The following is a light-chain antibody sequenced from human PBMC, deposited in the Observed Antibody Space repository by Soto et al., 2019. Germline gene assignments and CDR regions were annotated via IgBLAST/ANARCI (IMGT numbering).Light chain of an antibody. V-gene: IGKV1-39*01. Sequence: DIQMTQSPSSLPASVGDRVTITCRASQSISTYVNWYQQKAGKAPKLLIYDASSLYSGVPSRFSGSLSSTEFTLASSTLEPEDFAAYYCQQSYNSPTVGPRTKADI. CDR1: QSISTY. J-gene: IGKJ3*01. CDR3: QQSYNSPT. CDR2: DAS.